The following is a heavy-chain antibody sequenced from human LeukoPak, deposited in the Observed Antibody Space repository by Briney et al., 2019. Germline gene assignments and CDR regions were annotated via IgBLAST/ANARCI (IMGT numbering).Heavy chain of an antibody. CDR1: GFTFSDYY. V-gene: IGHV3-11*03. CDR3: ASAASRGYSYGFDY. D-gene: IGHD5-18*01. J-gene: IGHJ4*02. CDR2: TSSSSSHT. Sequence: PGGSLRLSCAASGFTFSDYYMSWIRQAPGKGLEWVSYTSSSSSHTNYADSVKGRFTISRDNAKNSLYLQMNSLRAEDTAVYYCASAASRGYSYGFDYWGQGTLVTVSS.